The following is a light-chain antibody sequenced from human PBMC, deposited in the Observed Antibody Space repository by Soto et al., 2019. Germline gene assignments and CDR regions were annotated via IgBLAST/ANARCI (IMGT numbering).Light chain of an antibody. Sequence: QSALTQPASVSGSPGQSITISCTGTSSDVGGYNYVSWYQQHPGKAPKLMIYDVSNRPSGVSNRFSGSKSGNTASLTISGLQPDDEADDYCCTYRSSSTDVVFGRGTKLTVL. CDR2: DVS. V-gene: IGLV2-14*01. CDR1: SSDVGGYNY. J-gene: IGLJ2*01. CDR3: CTYRSSSTDVV.